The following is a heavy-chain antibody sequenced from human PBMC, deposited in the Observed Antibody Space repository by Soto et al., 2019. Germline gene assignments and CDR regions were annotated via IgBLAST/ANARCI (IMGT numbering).Heavy chain of an antibody. J-gene: IGHJ4*02. CDR1: GGTFSSYA. V-gene: IGHV1-69*13. CDR2: IIPIFGTA. Sequence: GASVKVSCKASGGTFSSYAISWVRQAPGQGLEWMGGIIPIFGTANYAQKFQGRVTITADESTSTAYMELSSLRSEDTAVYYCARSFFGELFFDYWGQGTLVTVSS. D-gene: IGHD3-10*01. CDR3: ARSFFGELFFDY.